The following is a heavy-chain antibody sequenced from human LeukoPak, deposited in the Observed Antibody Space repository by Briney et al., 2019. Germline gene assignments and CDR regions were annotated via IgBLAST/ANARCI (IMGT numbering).Heavy chain of an antibody. D-gene: IGHD2-2*01. CDR2: IWYDGSNE. J-gene: IGHJ3*01. V-gene: IGHV3-33*01. CDR1: GFTFSSYA. Sequence: GRSLRLSCAASGFTFSSYAMHWVRQAPGKGLEWVAVIWYDGSNENYGDSVRGRFTISRDNSKNTLYLQMSSLRAEDTAVYYCARPYCSRTDCYADAFDVWGQGTMVTVSS. CDR3: ARPYCSRTDCYADAFDV.